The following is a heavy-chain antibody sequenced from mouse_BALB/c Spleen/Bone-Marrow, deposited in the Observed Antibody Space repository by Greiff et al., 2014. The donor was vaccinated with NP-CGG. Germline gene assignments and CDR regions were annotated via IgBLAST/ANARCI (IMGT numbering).Heavy chain of an antibody. CDR2: IHPGNSDT. CDR1: GYTFSYYW. CDR3: TTLARNNFDY. Sequence: EVQLQQSGTVLARPGAAVKTSCKASGYTFSYYWMHWIKQRPGQGLEWIGTIHPGNSDTTYNQKFKGKAKLTAVTSTSTAYMELSSLTNEDSAVYYCTTLARNNFDYWGQGTTLTVSS. V-gene: IGHV1-5*01. J-gene: IGHJ2*01. D-gene: IGHD3-1*01.